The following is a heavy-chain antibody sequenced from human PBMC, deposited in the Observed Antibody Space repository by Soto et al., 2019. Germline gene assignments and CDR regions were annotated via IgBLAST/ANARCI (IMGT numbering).Heavy chain of an antibody. D-gene: IGHD5-12*01. V-gene: IGHV3-21*01. CDR2: ISSSSSYI. J-gene: IGHJ4*02. CDR3: ARDPPPGYDHDY. CDR1: GVRFSDYS. Sequence: GGSLRLSCAASGVRFSDYSMNWVRQAPGKGLEWVSYISSSSSYIYYADSVKGRFTISRDNAKNSLYLQMNSLRAEDTAVYYCARDPPPGYDHDYWGQGTLVTVSS.